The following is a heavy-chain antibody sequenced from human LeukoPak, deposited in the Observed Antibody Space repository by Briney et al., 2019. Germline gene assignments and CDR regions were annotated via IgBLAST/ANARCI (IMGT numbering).Heavy chain of an antibody. Sequence: GRSLRLSCAASGFTFSSYAMHWVRQAPGKGLEWVAVISYDGSNKYYADSVKGRFTISRDNSKNTLYLQMNSLRAEDTAVYYCARDAYSSSRLSLVAFDIWGQGTMVTVSS. J-gene: IGHJ3*02. CDR1: GFTFSSYA. V-gene: IGHV3-30-3*01. CDR3: ARDAYSSSRLSLVAFDI. D-gene: IGHD6-13*01. CDR2: ISYDGSNK.